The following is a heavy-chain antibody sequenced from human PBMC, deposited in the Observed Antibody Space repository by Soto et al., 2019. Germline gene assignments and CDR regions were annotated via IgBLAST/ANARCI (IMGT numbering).Heavy chain of an antibody. J-gene: IGHJ4*02. CDR2: ISLYHHST. D-gene: IGHD2-21*02. Sequence: ASVKVSCKTSGYTFTDYFIHWVRQAPGQGLEWMGIISLYHHSTSYAQKFQGRLTVTNDTSTTTVYMELSSLTSEDTAVYWCARELYSCGGDCPYYMDYWGQGTRVTVSS. CDR1: GYTFTDYF. CDR3: ARELYSCGGDCPYYMDY. V-gene: IGHV1-46*01.